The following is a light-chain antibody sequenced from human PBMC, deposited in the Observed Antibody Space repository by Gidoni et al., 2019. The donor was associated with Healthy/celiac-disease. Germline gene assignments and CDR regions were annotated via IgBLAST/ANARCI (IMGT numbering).Light chain of an antibody. Sequence: QSALTQPASVSGSPGQPITISCTGTSSDVGGYNYVPWYQPHPGTAPNLMIYEVSNRPSGVSNRFSGSKSGNTASLTISGLQAEDEADYYCSSYTSSSTLVFGGGTKLTVL. CDR3: SSYTSSSTLV. CDR2: EVS. J-gene: IGLJ3*02. CDR1: SSDVGGYNY. V-gene: IGLV2-14*01.